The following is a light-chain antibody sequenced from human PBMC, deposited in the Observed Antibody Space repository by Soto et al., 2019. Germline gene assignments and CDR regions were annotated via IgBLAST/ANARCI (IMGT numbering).Light chain of an antibody. V-gene: IGKV1-5*01. CDR3: QQYKA. Sequence: DIQLTQSPSTLSASVGDNSTITCRASQSLSSYLAWYQQKPGRAPKLLIFDASSLERGVPSRFSGSGSGTEFRLTISSLQPDDFATYYCQQYKAFGQGTKVDIK. CDR1: QSLSSY. J-gene: IGKJ1*01. CDR2: DAS.